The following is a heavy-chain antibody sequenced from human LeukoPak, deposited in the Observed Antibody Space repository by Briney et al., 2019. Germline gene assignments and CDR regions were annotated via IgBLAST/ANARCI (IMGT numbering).Heavy chain of an antibody. CDR2: ISGSGGST. J-gene: IGHJ6*02. Sequence: PGGSLRLSCAASGFSVSSNYMSWVRQAPGKGLEWVSAISGSGGSTYYADSVKGRFTISRDNSKNTLYLQMNSLRAEDTAVYYCAKALNRGPLGNYYYGMDVWGQGTTVTVSS. CDR3: AKALNRGPLGNYYYGMDV. D-gene: IGHD2/OR15-2a*01. V-gene: IGHV3-23*01. CDR1: GFSVSSNY.